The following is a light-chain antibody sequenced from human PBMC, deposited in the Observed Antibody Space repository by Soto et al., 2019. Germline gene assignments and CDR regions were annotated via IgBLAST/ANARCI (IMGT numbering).Light chain of an antibody. CDR3: QLHTTYPRP. CDR2: SAS. Sequence: DLQMTQSPSSLSASVGDRVTMTCRASQDIGYHLGWFQQKPGKAPKRLIYSASSLDSGVPSRFSATGSGTEFTFTISSLQPEDFATYYCQLHTTYPRPFGQGTKVEVK. J-gene: IGKJ1*01. V-gene: IGKV1-17*01. CDR1: QDIGYH.